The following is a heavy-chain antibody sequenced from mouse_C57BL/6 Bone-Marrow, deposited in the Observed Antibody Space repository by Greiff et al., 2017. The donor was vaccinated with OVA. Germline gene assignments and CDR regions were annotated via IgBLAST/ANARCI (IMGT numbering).Heavy chain of an antibody. V-gene: IGHV1-42*01. CDR2: INPSTGGT. D-gene: IGHD1-1*01. Sequence: VQLKQSGPELVKPGASVKISCKASGYSFTGYYMNWVKQSPEKSLEWIGEINPSTGGTTYNQKFKAKATLTVDKSSSTAYMQRKSLTSEDSAVYYCARCYYGSSVLCDDWGQGTTLTVSS. CDR3: ARCYYGSSVLCDD. CDR1: GYSFTGYY. J-gene: IGHJ2*01.